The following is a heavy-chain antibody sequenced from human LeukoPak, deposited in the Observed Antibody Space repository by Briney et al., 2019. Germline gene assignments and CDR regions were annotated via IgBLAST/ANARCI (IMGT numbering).Heavy chain of an antibody. Sequence: GGSLRLSCAASGFTFSSYAMRWVRQAPGKGLEWVSAISGSGGSTYSADSVKGRFTISRDNSKNTLYLDMNSLGAETTAVYYCAKWLRRGGDFSAFDIWGQGTMVTVSS. CDR1: GFTFSSYA. CDR2: ISGSGGST. D-gene: IGHD2-21*01. J-gene: IGHJ3*02. V-gene: IGHV3-23*01. CDR3: AKWLRRGGDFSAFDI.